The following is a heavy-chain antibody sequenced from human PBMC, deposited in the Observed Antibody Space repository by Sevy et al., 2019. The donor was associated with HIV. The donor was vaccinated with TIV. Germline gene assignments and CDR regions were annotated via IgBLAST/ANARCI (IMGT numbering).Heavy chain of an antibody. CDR2: IYYSGST. Sequence: SETLSLTCTVSGGSISSSSYYWGWIRQPPGKGLEWIGSIYYSGSTYYNPSLKSRVTISVDSSKNQFSLKLSSVTAADTAVYYCARQPYYYGSGSCGHYYYYGMDVWGQGTTVTVSS. J-gene: IGHJ6*02. V-gene: IGHV4-39*01. D-gene: IGHD3-10*01. CDR1: GGSISSSSYY. CDR3: ARQPYYYGSGSCGHYYYYGMDV.